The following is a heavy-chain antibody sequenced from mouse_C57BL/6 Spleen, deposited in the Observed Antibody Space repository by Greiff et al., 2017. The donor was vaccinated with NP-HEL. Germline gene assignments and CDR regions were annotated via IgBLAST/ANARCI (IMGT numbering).Heavy chain of an antibody. Sequence: EVQGVESGGGLVKPGGSLKLSCAASGFTFSSYAMSWVRQTPEKRLEWVATISDGGSYTYYPDNVKGRFTISRDNAKNNLYLQMSHLKSEDTAMYYCASPYYGSSQAFAYWGQGTLVTVSA. CDR2: ISDGGSYT. V-gene: IGHV5-4*01. J-gene: IGHJ3*01. CDR3: ASPYYGSSQAFAY. CDR1: GFTFSSYA. D-gene: IGHD1-1*01.